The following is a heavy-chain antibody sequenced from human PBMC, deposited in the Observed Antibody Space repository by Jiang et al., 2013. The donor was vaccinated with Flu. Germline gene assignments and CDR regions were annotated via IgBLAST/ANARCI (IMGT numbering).Heavy chain of an antibody. J-gene: IGHJ4*02. Sequence: PSETLSLTCAVSGYSISSGYYWGWIRQPPGKGLEWIGSIYHSGSTYYNPSLKSRVTISVDTSKNQFSLKLSSVTAADTAVYYCASLSRWLQSGPDYWGQGTLVTVSS. CDR3: ASLSRWLQSGPDY. CDR1: GYSISSGYY. V-gene: IGHV4-38-2*01. D-gene: IGHD5-24*01. CDR2: IYHSGST.